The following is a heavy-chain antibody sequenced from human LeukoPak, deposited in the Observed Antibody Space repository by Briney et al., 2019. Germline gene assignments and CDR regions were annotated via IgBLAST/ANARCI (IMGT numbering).Heavy chain of an antibody. J-gene: IGHJ4*02. CDR1: GYTLTELS. D-gene: IGHD4-17*01. CDR2: FDPEDGET. V-gene: IGHV1-24*01. Sequence: ASVKVSCKVSGYTLTELSMHWVRQAPGKGLEWMGGFDPEDGETIYAQKFQGRVTMTEDTSTDTAYMELSSLRSEDTAVYYCATDRNDYGDYRPFDYWGQGTLVTVSS. CDR3: ATDRNDYGDYRPFDY.